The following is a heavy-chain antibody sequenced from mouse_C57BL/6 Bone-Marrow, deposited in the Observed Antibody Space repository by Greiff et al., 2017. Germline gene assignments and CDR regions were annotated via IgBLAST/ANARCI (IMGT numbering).Heavy chain of an antibody. D-gene: IGHD1-1*01. CDR3: AMYGTDYFDY. V-gene: IGHV1-82*01. Sequence: VQLQQSGPELVKPGASVKISCKASGYAFSSSWMNWVKQRPGKGLEWIGRIYPGDGDTNYNGKFKGKATLTADKSSSTAYMQLSSLTSEDSAVYFCAMYGTDYFDYWGQGTTLTVSS. CDR1: GYAFSSSW. CDR2: IYPGDGDT. J-gene: IGHJ2*01.